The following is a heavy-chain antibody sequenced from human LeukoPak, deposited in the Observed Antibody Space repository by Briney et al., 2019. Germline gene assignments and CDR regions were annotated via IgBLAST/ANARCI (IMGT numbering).Heavy chain of an antibody. V-gene: IGHV3-53*01. CDR1: GFIVSSNY. D-gene: IGHD1-26*01. J-gene: IGHJ1*01. CDR3: VRDSGSSYGYYFLH. Sequence: GGSLRLSCAASGFIVSSNYMSWVRQAPGKGLEWVSIIYSGGSTYYADSVKGRFTISRDNSKNTLYLQMNSLRAEDTAVYYCVRDSGSSYGYYFLHWGQGTLVTVSS. CDR2: IYSGGST.